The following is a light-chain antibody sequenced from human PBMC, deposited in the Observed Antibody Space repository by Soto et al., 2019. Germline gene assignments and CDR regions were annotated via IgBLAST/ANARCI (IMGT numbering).Light chain of an antibody. V-gene: IGLV1-47*01. J-gene: IGLJ2*01. CDR3: SAWDDSLSAVV. CDR2: KTN. CDR1: RSNIGANY. Sequence: QSVLTQPPSASGTPGQRVTVSCSASRSNIGANYVFWYQQLPGAAPKVVIYKTNQRPSGVPDRFSASKSGTSASLAISGLRSEDEADYYCSAWDDSLSAVVFGGGTKLTVL.